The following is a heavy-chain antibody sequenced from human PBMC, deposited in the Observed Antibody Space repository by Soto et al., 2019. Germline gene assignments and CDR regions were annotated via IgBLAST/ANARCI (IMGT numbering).Heavy chain of an antibody. J-gene: IGHJ4*02. D-gene: IGHD5-18*01. Sequence: QVQLVQSGAEVKKPGSSVKVSCKASGGTFSSYAISWVRQAPGQGLEWMGGIIPIFGTANYAQKFQGRVTMTADDSTSPAYMELSSPRSEDAAVDYCARGEVQGWLQFAYWGLGTLVTVSS. CDR3: ARGEVQGWLQFAY. CDR2: IIPIFGTA. CDR1: GGTFSSYA. V-gene: IGHV1-69*12.